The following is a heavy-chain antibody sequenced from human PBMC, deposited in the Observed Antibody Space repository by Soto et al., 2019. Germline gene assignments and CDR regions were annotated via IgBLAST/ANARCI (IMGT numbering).Heavy chain of an antibody. CDR3: ARESEDLTSNFDY. J-gene: IGHJ4*02. CDR2: ISSTTNYI. V-gene: IGHV3-21*06. Sequence: GGSLRLSCAASGFTFTRYSMNWARQAPGKGLEWVSSISSTTNYIYYGDSMKGRFTISRDNAKNSLYLEMNSLRAEDTAVYYCARESEDLTSNFDYWGQGTLVTVSS. CDR1: GFTFTRYS.